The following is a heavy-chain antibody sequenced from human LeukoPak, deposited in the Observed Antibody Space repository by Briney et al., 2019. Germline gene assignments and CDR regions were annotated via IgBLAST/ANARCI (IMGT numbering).Heavy chain of an antibody. CDR3: ARRGCSSTSCFDY. D-gene: IGHD2-2*01. CDR2: IYPGDSDT. J-gene: IGHJ4*02. Sequence: GESLKISCKGSGYSFTSYSIGWVRQMPGKGLEWMGLIYPGDSDTRYSPSFQGQVTISADKSISTAYLQWSSLKASDTAMYYCARRGCSSTSCFDYWGQGTLVTVSS. CDR1: GYSFTSYS. V-gene: IGHV5-51*01.